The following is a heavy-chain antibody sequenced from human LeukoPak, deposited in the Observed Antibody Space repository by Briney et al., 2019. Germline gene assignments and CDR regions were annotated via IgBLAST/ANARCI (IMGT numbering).Heavy chain of an antibody. D-gene: IGHD3-10*01. CDR2: ISGDVTNK. Sequence: GGSLRLSCAASGFTFSSYDMRWVCEAPGKGVEWGAVISGDVTNKYYADSVKGRFTISRDNSKNTLYLQMNSLRMQDTAVYYCARDDPDYGSGDDAFDIWGQGTMVIVSS. CDR3: ARDDPDYGSGDDAFDI. V-gene: IGHV3-30-3*01. J-gene: IGHJ3*02. CDR1: GFTFSSYD.